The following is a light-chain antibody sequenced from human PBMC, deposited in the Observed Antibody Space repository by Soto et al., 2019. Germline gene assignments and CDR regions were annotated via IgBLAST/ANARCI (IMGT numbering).Light chain of an antibody. CDR2: LGS. CDR1: QSLLYSNGYNY. V-gene: IGKV2-28*01. Sequence: EIVLTQSPLSLPVTPGEPASISCRSSQSLLYSNGYNYLVWYLQRPGQSKQLLIYLGSNRASGVPDRFSGSGSGTDFTLKISRVEAEDVGVYYCMQALQTPPTFGGGTKVEIK. J-gene: IGKJ4*01. CDR3: MQALQTPPT.